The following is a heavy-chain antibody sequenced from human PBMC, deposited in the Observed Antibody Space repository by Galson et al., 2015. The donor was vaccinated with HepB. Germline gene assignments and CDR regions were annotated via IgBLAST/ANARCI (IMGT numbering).Heavy chain of an antibody. V-gene: IGHV7-4-1*02. CDR1: GYTFTDYV. Sequence: SVKVSCKASGYTFTDYVVNWVRQAPGQGLEWMGWMNTNTGKPTCAPGFAGRFVFSLDTSVTTAYLQISSLEIDDTAVYYCARSPLRFLDWLPYYDYYYMDVWGEGTSVTVSS. D-gene: IGHD3-3*01. CDR2: MNTNTGKP. CDR3: ARSPLRFLDWLPYYDYYYMDV. J-gene: IGHJ6*03.